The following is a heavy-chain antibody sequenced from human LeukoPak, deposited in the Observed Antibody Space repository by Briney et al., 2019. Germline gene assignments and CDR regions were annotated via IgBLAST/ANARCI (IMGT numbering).Heavy chain of an antibody. J-gene: IGHJ5*02. CDR2: IYYSGST. CDR1: GGSISSYY. Sequence: SETLSLTCTVSGGSISSYYWSWIRQPPGKGLEGIGYIYYSGSTNYNPSLKSRVTISVDTSKNQFSLKLSSVTAADTAVYYCARRGYYGSGSYWFDPWGQGTLVTVSS. V-gene: IGHV4-59*08. D-gene: IGHD3-10*01. CDR3: ARRGYYGSGSYWFDP.